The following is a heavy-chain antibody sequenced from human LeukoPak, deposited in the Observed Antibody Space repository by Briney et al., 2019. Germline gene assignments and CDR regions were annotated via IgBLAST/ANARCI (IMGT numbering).Heavy chain of an antibody. J-gene: IGHJ4*02. CDR1: GFTFSTYW. V-gene: IGHV3-74*01. Sequence: GGSLRLSCAASGFTFSTYWMHWVRQAPGKGLVWVSRIYPDGSGTDYADSVKGRFTISRDNAKNTLYLQMNSLRAEDTAVYYCAGVSFSSGWYRDYWGQGTLVTVSS. D-gene: IGHD6-19*01. CDR2: IYPDGSGT. CDR3: AGVSFSSGWYRDY.